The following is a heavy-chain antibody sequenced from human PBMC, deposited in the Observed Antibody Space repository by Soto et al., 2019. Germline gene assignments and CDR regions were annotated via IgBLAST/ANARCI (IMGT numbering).Heavy chain of an antibody. V-gene: IGHV1-3*05. J-gene: IGHJ4*02. CDR3: ARSIVVVTALDY. CDR1: GYTFPSYA. CDR2: TNAGNGNT. Sequence: QVQLVQSGAEEKKPGASVKVSSKAPGYTFPSYAMHWVRQAPEQRLEWMGWTNAGNGNTKYSQKFQGRVTITRDTSASTAYMELSSLRSEDTAVYYCARSIVVVTALDYWGQGTLVTVSS. D-gene: IGHD2-21*02.